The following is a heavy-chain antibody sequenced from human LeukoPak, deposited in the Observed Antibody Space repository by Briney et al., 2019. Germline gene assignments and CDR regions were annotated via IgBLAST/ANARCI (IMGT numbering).Heavy chain of an antibody. V-gene: IGHV3-23*01. Sequence: GGSLRLSCAASGFTFRDYTMNWVRQAPGKGLESVSAISGGGDSTYYADSVKGRFTISRDNSKNTLYLQMNSLRVEDTAVYYCAKTGSGSYFPNWGQGTLVTVSS. CDR2: ISGGGDST. J-gene: IGHJ4*02. CDR1: GFTFRDYT. D-gene: IGHD1-26*01. CDR3: AKTGSGSYFPN.